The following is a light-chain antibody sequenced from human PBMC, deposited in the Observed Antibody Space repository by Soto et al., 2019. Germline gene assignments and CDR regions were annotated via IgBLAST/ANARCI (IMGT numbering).Light chain of an antibody. V-gene: IGKV3-20*01. CDR1: QSVSSSF. Sequence: EIVLTQSPGTRSVSPGEGATLSCRASQSVSSSFLAWYQQKPGQAPRLLIYGASSRATGIPDRFSGSGSGTDFTLTISRLEPEDFAVYYCQQYGKTFGQGTKVDIK. CDR3: QQYGKT. J-gene: IGKJ1*01. CDR2: GAS.